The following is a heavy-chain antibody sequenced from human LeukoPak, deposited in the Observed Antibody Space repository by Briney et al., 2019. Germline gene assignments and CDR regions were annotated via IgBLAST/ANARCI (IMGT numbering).Heavy chain of an antibody. V-gene: IGHV3-30*02. Sequence: GGSLRLSCAASGFTFSSYGMHWVRQAPGKGLEWVAVIWYDGSNKYYADSVKGRFTISRDNSKNTLYLQMNSLRAEDTAVYYCACLAAAWYFDLWGRGTLVTVSS. CDR2: IWYDGSNK. CDR3: ACLAAAWYFDL. D-gene: IGHD6-13*01. CDR1: GFTFSSYG. J-gene: IGHJ2*01.